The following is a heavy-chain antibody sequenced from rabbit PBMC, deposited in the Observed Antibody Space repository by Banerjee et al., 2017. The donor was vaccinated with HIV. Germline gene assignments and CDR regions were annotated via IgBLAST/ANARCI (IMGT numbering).Heavy chain of an antibody. Sequence: QSLEESGGDLVKPGAFLTLTCTASGFSLSIYEMCWVRQAPGKGLEWIACIYLGSSGSTYYASWAKGRFTISKTSSTTVTLQLNSLTAADTATYFCARDLAGVIGWNFDVWGQGTLVTVS. CDR3: ARDLAGVIGWNFDV. CDR2: IYLGSSGST. CDR1: GFSLSIYE. D-gene: IGHD4-1*01. V-gene: IGHV1S40*01. J-gene: IGHJ4*01.